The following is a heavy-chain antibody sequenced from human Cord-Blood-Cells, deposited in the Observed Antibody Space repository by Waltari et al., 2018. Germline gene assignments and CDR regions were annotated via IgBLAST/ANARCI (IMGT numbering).Heavy chain of an antibody. J-gene: IGHJ4*02. CDR3: AAEYCSGGSCEYYFDY. CDR1: GYTLTDLS. D-gene: IGHD2-15*01. CDR2: FDPEDGET. Sequence: QVQLVQSGAEVKKPGASVKVSCKVSGYTLTDLSMHWVRQAPAKGLEWMGGFDPEDGETIYAQKFQGRVTMTEDTSTDTAYMELSSLRSEDTAVYYCAAEYCSGGSCEYYFDYWGQGTLVTVSS. V-gene: IGHV1-24*01.